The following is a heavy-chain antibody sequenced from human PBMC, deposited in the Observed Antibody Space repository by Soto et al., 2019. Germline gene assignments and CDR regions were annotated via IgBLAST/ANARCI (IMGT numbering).Heavy chain of an antibody. V-gene: IGHV5-51*01. Sequence: ESMTICFAVSGYSCTSYWIGWVRQMPGKGLEWMGVIYPCDSDTRYSPSSQGQVTISADKSISTAYLHWSSLKASDTAMYYCVSFQSSWYDYWGQGTLVPVSS. CDR1: GYSCTSYW. CDR3: VSFQSSWYDY. CDR2: IYPCDSDT. D-gene: IGHD6-13*01. J-gene: IGHJ4*02.